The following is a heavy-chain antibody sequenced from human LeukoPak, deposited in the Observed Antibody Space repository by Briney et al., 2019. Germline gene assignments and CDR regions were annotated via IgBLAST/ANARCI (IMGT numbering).Heavy chain of an antibody. CDR2: ISSGSSYI. V-gene: IGHV3-21*01. CDR1: GFTFRKYN. CDR3: ASGSGYCSGGSCSDY. J-gene: IGHJ4*02. Sequence: GGSLRLSCAASGFTFRKYNMNWVRQAPGKGLEWVSAISSGSSYIYYADSVKGRSTISRDNAKNSLYLQMNSLRAEDTAVYYCASGSGYCSGGSCSDYWGQGTLVTVSS. D-gene: IGHD2-15*01.